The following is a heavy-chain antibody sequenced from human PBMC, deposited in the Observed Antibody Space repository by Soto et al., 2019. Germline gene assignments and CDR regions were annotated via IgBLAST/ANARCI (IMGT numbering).Heavy chain of an antibody. CDR1: GFTFSNYG. V-gene: IGHV3-33*01. J-gene: IGHJ4*02. CDR2: IWYDGSDK. D-gene: IGHD1-1*01. CDR3: VSNRGFRSTNEYYFDY. Sequence: GGSLRLSCEASGFTFSNYGMHWVRQAPGKGLEWVAVIWYDGSDKDYADSVKGRFTISRDNSKNTLYLQMNSLRAEDTAVYYCVSNRGFRSTNEYYFDYWGQGTLVTVSS.